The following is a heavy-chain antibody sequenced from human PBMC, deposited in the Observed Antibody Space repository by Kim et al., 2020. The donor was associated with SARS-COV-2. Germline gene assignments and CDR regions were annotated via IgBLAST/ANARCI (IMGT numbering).Heavy chain of an antibody. V-gene: IGHV4-61*01. J-gene: IGHJ4*02. D-gene: IGHD5-18*01. CDR1: GGSVSSGSYY. Sequence: SETLSLTCTVSGGSVSSGSYYWSWIRQPPGKGLEWIGYIYYSGSTNYNPSLKSRVTISVDTSKNQFSLKLSSVTAADTAVYYCARAARRGYRFDYWGQGTLVTVSS. CDR3: ARAARRGYRFDY. CDR2: IYYSGST.